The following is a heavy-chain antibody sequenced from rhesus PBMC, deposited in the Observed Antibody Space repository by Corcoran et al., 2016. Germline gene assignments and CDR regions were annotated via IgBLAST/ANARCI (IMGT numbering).Heavy chain of an antibody. CDR1: GGSFSSYW. Sequence: QVQLQESGPGLVKPSETLSLTCAVSGGSFSSYWWSWIRQPPGKGLEWIGEINGNSGSTNYNPSLKSRVTSSKDVSKNQFSLKLSSVTAADTAVYYCARYLLYSSGWSDFDYWGQGVLVTVSS. V-gene: IGHV4-80*01. CDR3: ARYLLYSSGWSDFDY. D-gene: IGHD6S26*01. CDR2: INGNSGST. J-gene: IGHJ4*01.